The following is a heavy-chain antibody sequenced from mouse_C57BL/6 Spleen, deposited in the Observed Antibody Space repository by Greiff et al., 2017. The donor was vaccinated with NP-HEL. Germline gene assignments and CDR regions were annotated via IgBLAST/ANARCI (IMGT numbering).Heavy chain of an antibody. J-gene: IGHJ1*03. Sequence: EVKVVESGGGLVQPGGSLKLSCAASGFTFSDYGMAWVRQAPRKGPEWVAFISNLASSIYYADTVTGRFTISRENAKKTLYLEMSSLRSEDTAMYYCARSITTVSYFDVWGTGTTVTVSS. V-gene: IGHV5-15*01. CDR1: GFTFSDYG. D-gene: IGHD1-1*01. CDR2: ISNLASSI. CDR3: ARSITTVSYFDV.